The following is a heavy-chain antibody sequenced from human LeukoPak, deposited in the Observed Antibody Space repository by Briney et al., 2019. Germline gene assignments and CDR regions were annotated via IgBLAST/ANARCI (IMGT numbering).Heavy chain of an antibody. J-gene: IGHJ3*02. CDR1: GGTFSSYT. V-gene: IGHV1-69*02. CDR3: ASRVSGYSYAFDI. D-gene: IGHD3-22*01. CDR2: IIPILGIA. Sequence: TVKASCKASGGTFSSYTISWVPQAPGQRLEWMGRIIPILGIATYEQKFQGRVTITADKSTSTAYMELSSLRSEDTAVYYCASRVSGYSYAFDIWGQGTMVTVSS.